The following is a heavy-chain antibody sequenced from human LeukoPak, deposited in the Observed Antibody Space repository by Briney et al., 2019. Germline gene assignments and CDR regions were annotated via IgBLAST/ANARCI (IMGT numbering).Heavy chain of an antibody. CDR2: MSPNSGNT. CDR1: GYTFFNYD. V-gene: IGHV1-8*01. Sequence: ASVKVSCKASGYTFFNYDINWVRQATGQGLEWIGWMSPNSGNTGYVKKFQGRVTMTRDTSIGTAYMELSSLTSEDTAIYYCARDRVGVGGNGWENWGQGTLVTVSS. CDR3: ARDRVGVGGNGWEN. J-gene: IGHJ4*02. D-gene: IGHD6-19*01.